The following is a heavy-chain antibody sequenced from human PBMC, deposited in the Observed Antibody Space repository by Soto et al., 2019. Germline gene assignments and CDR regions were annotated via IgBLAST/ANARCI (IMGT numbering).Heavy chain of an antibody. CDR2: MSYDGTNK. Sequence: GGSLRLSCAASGFTFSSYAMHWVRQAPGKGLEWVAVMSYDGTNKYYADSVKGRFTISRDSSKNTLDLQMYSLRGEDTAVYYCARGAYCNGSSCHRYGLDVWGQGTTVTVSS. V-gene: IGHV3-30-3*01. CDR1: GFTFSSYA. D-gene: IGHD2-2*01. J-gene: IGHJ6*02. CDR3: ARGAYCNGSSCHRYGLDV.